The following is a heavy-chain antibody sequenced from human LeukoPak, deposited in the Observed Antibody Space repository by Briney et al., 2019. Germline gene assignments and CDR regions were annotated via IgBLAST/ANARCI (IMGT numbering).Heavy chain of an antibody. CDR3: ARDIVATMGDYYYYYGMDV. D-gene: IGHD5-12*01. Sequence: EASVKVSCKASGYTFTNYGISWVGQAPGQGLEWMGWINPNSGGTNYAQKFQGRVTMTRDTSISTGYMELSRLRSDDTAVYYCARDIVATMGDYYYYYGMDVWGQGTTVTVSS. CDR2: INPNSGGT. CDR1: GYTFTNYG. V-gene: IGHV1-2*02. J-gene: IGHJ6*02.